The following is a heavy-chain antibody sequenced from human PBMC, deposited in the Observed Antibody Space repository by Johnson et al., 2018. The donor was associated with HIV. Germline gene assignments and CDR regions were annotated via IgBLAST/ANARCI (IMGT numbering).Heavy chain of an antibody. CDR2: IRYDGSHK. CDR3: AKDLRGYSYGLGAFDI. J-gene: IGHJ3*02. D-gene: IGHD5-18*01. CDR1: GFTFSSYG. V-gene: IGHV3-30*02. Sequence: VQLVESGGGVVQPGGSLRLSCAASGFTFSSYGMHWVRQAPGKGLEWVAFIRYDGSHKYYVDSVKGRFTISRDNSRNTLYLQMNSLGAEDTAVYYCAKDLRGYSYGLGAFDIWGQGTMVTVSS.